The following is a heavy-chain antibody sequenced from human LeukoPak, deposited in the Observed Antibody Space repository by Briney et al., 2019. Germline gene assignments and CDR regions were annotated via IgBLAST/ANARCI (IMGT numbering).Heavy chain of an antibody. CDR3: ARDPIDCSSTSCYLDS. CDR2: IYHSGST. J-gene: IGHJ4*02. V-gene: IGHV4-30-2*01. Sequence: PSETLSLTCTVSGGSISSGGYYWSWIRRPPGKGLEWIGYIYHSGSTYYNPSLKSRVSISVDRSNNQFSLKLTSLTAADTAVYYCARDPIDCSSTSCYLDSWGQGTLVTVSS. D-gene: IGHD2-2*01. CDR1: GGSISSGGYY.